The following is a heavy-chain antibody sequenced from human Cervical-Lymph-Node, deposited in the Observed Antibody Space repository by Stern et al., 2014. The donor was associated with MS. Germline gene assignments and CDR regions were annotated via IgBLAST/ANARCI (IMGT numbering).Heavy chain of an antibody. V-gene: IGHV3-30-3*01. D-gene: IGHD6-13*01. CDR3: ARDPGYSASWSYYGMDV. J-gene: IGHJ6*02. Sequence: VQLVESGGGVVQPGRSLRLSCAASGFSFSSYAMHWVRQAPGKGLEWVAVISYDRSNKYYADSVKGRFTISRDNSKNTLYLQMNSLRAEDTSVYYCARDPGYSASWSYYGMDVWGQGTTVTVSS. CDR1: GFSFSSYA. CDR2: ISYDRSNK.